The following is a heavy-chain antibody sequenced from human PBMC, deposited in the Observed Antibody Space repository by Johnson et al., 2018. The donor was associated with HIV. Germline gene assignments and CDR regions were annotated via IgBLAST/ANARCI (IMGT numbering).Heavy chain of an antibody. Sequence: VQLVESGGGLVKPGGSLRLSCAASGFTFSNAWMSWVRQAPGKGLEWVGRIKSKTDGGTTDYAAPVKGRFTISRDDSKNTLYLQMNSLRAEDTALYYCAKVWAVAGRGTHDAFDIWGQGTMVTVSS. CDR1: GFTFSNAW. CDR2: IKSKTDGGTT. J-gene: IGHJ3*02. V-gene: IGHV3-15*05. CDR3: AKVWAVAGRGTHDAFDI. D-gene: IGHD6-19*01.